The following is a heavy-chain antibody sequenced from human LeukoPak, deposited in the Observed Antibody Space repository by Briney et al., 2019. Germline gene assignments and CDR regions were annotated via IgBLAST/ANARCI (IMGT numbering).Heavy chain of an antibody. D-gene: IGHD5-18*01. CDR2: INPNSGGT. CDR3: ARARGYSYGPNDY. CDR1: GYTFTGYY. V-gene: IGHV1-2*02. Sequence: ASVKVSCKASGYTFTGYYMHWVRQAPGQGLEWMGWINPNSGGTNYAQKFQGRVTMTRDTSISTAYMELSRLRSDDTAVYYCARARGYSYGPNDYWGQGTLVTVSS. J-gene: IGHJ4*02.